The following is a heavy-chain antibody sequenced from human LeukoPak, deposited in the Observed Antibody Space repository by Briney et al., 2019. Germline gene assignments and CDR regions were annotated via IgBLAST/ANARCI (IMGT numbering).Heavy chain of an antibody. V-gene: IGHV4-4*07. D-gene: IGHD2-2*01. Sequence: SETLSLTCTVSGGAISRFYWSWIRQPAGQGLEWIGRIYTSGSTNYNPSLKSRVTMSVDTSKNQFTLKLGSVPAADTAVDCCARGVVPAAQRGYYYYGMDVWGQGTTVSVPS. J-gene: IGHJ6*02. CDR3: ARGVVPAAQRGYYYYGMDV. CDR2: IYTSGST. CDR1: GGAISRFY.